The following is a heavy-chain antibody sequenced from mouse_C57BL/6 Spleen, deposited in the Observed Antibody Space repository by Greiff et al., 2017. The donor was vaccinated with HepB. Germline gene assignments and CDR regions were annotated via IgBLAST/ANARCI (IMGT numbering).Heavy chain of an antibody. V-gene: IGHV1-55*01. D-gene: IGHD2-3*01. J-gene: IGHJ1*03. CDR3: ARGVYDGYYVRNWYFDV. CDR1: GYTFTSYW. CDR2: IYPGSGST. Sequence: QVQLQQPGAELVKPGASVKMSCKASGYTFTSYWITWVKQRPGQGLEWIGDIYPGSGSTNYNEKFKSKATLTVDTSSSTAYLQLSSLTSEDSAVYYGARGVYDGYYVRNWYFDVWGTGTTVTVSS.